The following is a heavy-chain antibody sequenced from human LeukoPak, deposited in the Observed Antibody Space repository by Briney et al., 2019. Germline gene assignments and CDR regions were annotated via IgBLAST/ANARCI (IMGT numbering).Heavy chain of an antibody. V-gene: IGHV3-23*01. J-gene: IGHJ6*03. D-gene: IGHD2-15*01. Sequence: GGSLRLSCAASGFTFSNYGMRWVRQAPGKGLEWVSAISGSGGTTYYADSVKGRFTISRDNSKKTMYLQMNSLRAEDTAVYYCARDRSPDYCSGGSCYTRDYYMDVWGKGTTVTVSS. CDR3: ARDRSPDYCSGGSCYTRDYYMDV. CDR2: ISGSGGTT. CDR1: GFTFSNYG.